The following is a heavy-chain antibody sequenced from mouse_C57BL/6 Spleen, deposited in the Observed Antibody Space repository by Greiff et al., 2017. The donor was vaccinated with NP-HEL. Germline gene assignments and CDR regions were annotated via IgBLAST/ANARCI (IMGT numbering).Heavy chain of an antibody. CDR2: IRNKANGYTT. J-gene: IGHJ4*01. V-gene: IGHV7-3*01. D-gene: IGHD2-2*01. CDR1: GFTFTAYY. CDR3: ARYEGLRRGDLDY. Sequence: EVMLVESGGGLVQPGGSLSLSCAASGFTFTAYYMSWVRQPPGKALEWLGFIRNKANGYTTEYSASVKGRFTISSDNSKSILYLQMNALRAEDSAAYYCARYEGLRRGDLDYWGQGTSVTVSS.